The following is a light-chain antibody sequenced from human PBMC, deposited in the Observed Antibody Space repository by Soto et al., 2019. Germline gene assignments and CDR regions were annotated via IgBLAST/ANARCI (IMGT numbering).Light chain of an antibody. CDR1: LSVSSD. J-gene: IGKJ3*01. CDR2: DTS. CDR3: QQHGSSPGT. V-gene: IGKV3-11*01. Sequence: EIVLTQSPVTLSLSPGESATLSCRASLSVSSDLAWYQQKPGQAPRLLIYDTSTRATGFPARFSGSGSGTDFTLTISSLEPEDFAVYYCQQHGSSPGTFGPGTQLDNK.